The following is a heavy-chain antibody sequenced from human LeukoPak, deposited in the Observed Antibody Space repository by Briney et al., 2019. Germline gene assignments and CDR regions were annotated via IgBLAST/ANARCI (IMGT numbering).Heavy chain of an antibody. Sequence: SETLSLTCTVSGGSVSSGSFYWSWIRQPPGKGLQWIGYIYYSGSTNYNPSLQSRVTISVDTSKNQFSLRLSSVTAADTAVYYCAREYDSSGHYDYWGQGTLVTVSS. V-gene: IGHV4-61*01. CDR3: AREYDSSGHYDY. D-gene: IGHD3-22*01. CDR2: IYYSGST. J-gene: IGHJ4*02. CDR1: GGSVSSGSFY.